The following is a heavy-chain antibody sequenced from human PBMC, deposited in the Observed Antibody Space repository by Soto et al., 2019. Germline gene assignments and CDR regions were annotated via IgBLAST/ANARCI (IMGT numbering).Heavy chain of an antibody. Sequence: SETLSLTCAGYGGSFRGYYWSWIRQRPGEGVEWLGEINHSGSTNYNPSLKRRVTISVDSSKNQFSRQLSSVTAAHTAVYYSARGRVSTVTTLRYYYGMDVWGQGTTVT. D-gene: IGHD4-17*01. V-gene: IGHV4-34*01. CDR1: GGSFRGYY. J-gene: IGHJ6*02. CDR2: INHSGST. CDR3: ARGRVSTVTTLRYYYGMDV.